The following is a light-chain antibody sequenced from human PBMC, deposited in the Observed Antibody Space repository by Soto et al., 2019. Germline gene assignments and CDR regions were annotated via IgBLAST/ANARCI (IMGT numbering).Light chain of an antibody. Sequence: QSVLTQPPSASGSPGQSVTISCTGTGSDVGGYNYVSWYQQHPDKAPKLIIYEVSQRPSGVPDRFSGSKSGNTASLTVSGLQAEDEADYYCSSYAGSNFWVFGGGTKLTVL. CDR3: SSYAGSNFWV. J-gene: IGLJ3*02. CDR1: GSDVGGYNY. V-gene: IGLV2-8*01. CDR2: EVS.